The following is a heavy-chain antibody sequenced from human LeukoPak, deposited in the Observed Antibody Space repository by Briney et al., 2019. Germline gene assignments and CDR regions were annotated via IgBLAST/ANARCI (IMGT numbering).Heavy chain of an antibody. CDR2: IIPIFGTA. CDR1: GGTFSSYA. CDR3: ARGVIYDFWSGYFSPERYYYYYLDV. D-gene: IGHD3-3*01. V-gene: IGHV1-69*05. Sequence: SVKVSCKASGGTFSSYAISWVRQAPGQGLEWMGGIIPIFGTANYAQKFQGRVTITTDESTSTAYMELSSLRSEDTAVYYCARGVIYDFWSGYFSPERYYYYYLDVWGKGTTVTVSS. J-gene: IGHJ6*03.